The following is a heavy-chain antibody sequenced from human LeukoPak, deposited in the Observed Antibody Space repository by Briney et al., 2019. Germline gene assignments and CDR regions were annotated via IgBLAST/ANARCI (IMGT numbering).Heavy chain of an antibody. J-gene: IGHJ5*02. V-gene: IGHV3-23*01. Sequence: GGSLRLSCAASGFTFSSYAMSWVRQAPGKGLEWVSAISGSGGSTYYADSVKGRFTISRDNSKNTLYLQMNSLRAEDTAVYYCAKVGQWELLIGWFDPWGQGTLVTVSS. CDR2: ISGSGGST. CDR3: AKVGQWELLIGWFDP. D-gene: IGHD1-26*01. CDR1: GFTFSSYA.